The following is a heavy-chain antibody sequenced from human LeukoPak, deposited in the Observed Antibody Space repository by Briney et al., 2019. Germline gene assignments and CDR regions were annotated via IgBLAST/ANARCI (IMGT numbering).Heavy chain of an antibody. CDR2: IYGGGST. CDR1: GFTVSSNY. Sequence: GGSLRLSCAASGFTVSSNYMTWVRQAPGKGLEWISVIYGGGSTYYADSVKGRFTISRDNSKNTLYLQMNSLRAEDTAVYYCAKDQEQWLPRCWFDPWGQGTLVTVSS. V-gene: IGHV3-53*01. J-gene: IGHJ5*02. D-gene: IGHD6-19*01. CDR3: AKDQEQWLPRCWFDP.